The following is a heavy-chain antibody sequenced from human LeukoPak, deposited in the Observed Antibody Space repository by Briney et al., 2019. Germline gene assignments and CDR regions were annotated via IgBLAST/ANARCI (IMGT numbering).Heavy chain of an antibody. J-gene: IGHJ6*04. Sequence: ASVKVSCKASGGTFSSYAISWVRQAPGHGLEWMGGIIPIFGTANYAQKFQGRVTITADESTSTAYMELRSLTSEDTALYYRARSRIAAAGTSPNYYYYGMDVWGKGTTVTVSS. V-gene: IGHV1-69*13. CDR2: IIPIFGTA. CDR1: GGTFSSYA. CDR3: ARSRIAAAGTSPNYYYYGMDV. D-gene: IGHD6-13*01.